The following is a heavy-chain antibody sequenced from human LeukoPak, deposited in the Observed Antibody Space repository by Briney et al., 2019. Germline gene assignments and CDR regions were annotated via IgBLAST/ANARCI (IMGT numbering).Heavy chain of an antibody. D-gene: IGHD2-15*01. CDR1: GFNFNTYA. Sequence: PGGSLRLSCAASGFNFNTYAMSWVRQAPGKGLEWVSSISGSGDSTYYADAVKGRFTISRDKTKNTLYLQMNSLRAEDTAVYYCVEDVVVIVAAKPGIWGQGTLVTVSS. J-gene: IGHJ4*02. CDR3: VEDVVVIVAAKPGI. CDR2: ISGSGDST. V-gene: IGHV3-23*01.